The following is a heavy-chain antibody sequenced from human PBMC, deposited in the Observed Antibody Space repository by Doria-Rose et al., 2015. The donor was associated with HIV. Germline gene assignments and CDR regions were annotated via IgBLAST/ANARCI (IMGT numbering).Heavy chain of an antibody. D-gene: IGHD6-13*01. CDR2: IFSDDER. J-gene: IGHJ4*02. CDR1: GVSLSSPGMG. CDR3: ARIKSSRWYHKYYFDF. Sequence: SGPVLVKPTETLTLTCTVSGVSLSSPGMGVSWIRQPPGKALEWLANIFSDDERSYKTSLKSRLTISRGTSKSHVVLTMTDMDPVDTATYYCARIKSSRWYHKYYFDFWGQGTLVIV. V-gene: IGHV2-26*01.